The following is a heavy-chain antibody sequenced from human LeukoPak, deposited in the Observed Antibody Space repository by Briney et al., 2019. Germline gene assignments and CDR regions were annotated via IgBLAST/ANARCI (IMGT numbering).Heavy chain of an antibody. CDR3: AKEGFDN. CDR1: GFTFSSYA. V-gene: IGHV3-30-3*01. Sequence: GGSLRLSCAASGFTFSSYAMHWVRQAPGKRLEWVAVISYDGSNKYYADSVKGRFTISRDNSKNTLYLQMNSLRAEDTAVYYCAKEGFDNWGQGTLVAVSS. J-gene: IGHJ4*02. CDR2: ISYDGSNK.